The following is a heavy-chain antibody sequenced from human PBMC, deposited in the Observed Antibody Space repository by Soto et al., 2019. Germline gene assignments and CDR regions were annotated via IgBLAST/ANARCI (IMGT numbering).Heavy chain of an antibody. J-gene: IGHJ6*02. Sequence: EVQLVESGGGLVQPGGSLRLSCAASGFTLSSYWMSWVRQAPGKGLEWVANIKQDGSEKHYVDSVKGRFTISRDTAKSSLYLQLNSLRAEDTAVYYCAREYGSSYSPRYYGMDVWGQGTTVTVSS. CDR2: IKQDGSEK. V-gene: IGHV3-7*05. CDR3: AREYGSSYSPRYYGMDV. D-gene: IGHD6-13*01. CDR1: GFTLSSYW.